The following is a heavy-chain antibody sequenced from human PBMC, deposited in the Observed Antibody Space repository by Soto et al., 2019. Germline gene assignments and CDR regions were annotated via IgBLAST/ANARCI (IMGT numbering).Heavy chain of an antibody. Sequence: EVQLVESGGGLVQPGGSLRLSCAASGFTFSSYSMNWVRQAPGKGLEWVSYISSSSSTIYYADSVKGRFTISRDNAKHPRYRQMNSLRAEDTAVYYRARRSYAYGMDVWGQGTTVRVSS. J-gene: IGHJ6*02. CDR1: GFTFSSYS. V-gene: IGHV3-48*01. D-gene: IGHD3-16*01. CDR2: ISSSSSTI. CDR3: ARRSYAYGMDV.